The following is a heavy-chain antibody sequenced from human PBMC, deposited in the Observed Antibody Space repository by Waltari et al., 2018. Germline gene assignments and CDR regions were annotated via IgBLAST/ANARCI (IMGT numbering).Heavy chain of an antibody. V-gene: IGHV1-46*01. CDR1: GNTLITDY. D-gene: IGHD6-13*01. J-gene: IGHJ4*02. CDR2: RIPRGGSA. Sequence: QVQLMQSGAEVKPPGASVKISCKTSGNTLITDYMHWVRQAPGQGLEWMGRRIPRGGSAIYGQNFHARVSMTMDTYTRTHYMQLSGLTSEDTAMYYCVRDSSKWSFDYWGQGTQVTVSS. CDR3: VRDSSKWSFDY.